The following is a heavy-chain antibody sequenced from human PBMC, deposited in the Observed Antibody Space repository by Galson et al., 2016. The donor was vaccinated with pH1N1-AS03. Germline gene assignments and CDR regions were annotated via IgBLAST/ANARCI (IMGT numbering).Heavy chain of an antibody. D-gene: IGHD2-2*03. CDR3: ARDRDWKLYDY. V-gene: IGHV3-33*01. CDR2: MYDGTRQ. J-gene: IGHJ4*02. CDR1: GFTFSSYT. Sequence: SLRLSCAASGFTFSSYTMHWVRQAPGKGLEWVAFMYDGTRQNYADSVKGRFTISRDNSKSTLYLQMDRLGADDTAVYYCARDRDWKLYDYWGQGTLVTVSS.